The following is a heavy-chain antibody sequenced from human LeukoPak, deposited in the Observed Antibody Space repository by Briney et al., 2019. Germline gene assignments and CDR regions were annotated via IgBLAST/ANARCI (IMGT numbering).Heavy chain of an antibody. Sequence: GGSLRLSCAASGFTFDDYAMHWVRQAPGKGLEWVSGISWNSNDIGYADSVKGRFTISRDNAKNSLYLQMNSLRAEDTALYYCAKDLRYSSAGGLDYWGQGTLVTVSS. D-gene: IGHD6-19*01. V-gene: IGHV3-9*01. CDR1: GFTFDDYA. CDR3: AKDLRYSSAGGLDY. CDR2: ISWNSNDI. J-gene: IGHJ4*02.